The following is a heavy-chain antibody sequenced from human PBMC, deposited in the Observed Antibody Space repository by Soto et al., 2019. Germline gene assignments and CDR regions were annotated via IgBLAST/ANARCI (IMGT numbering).Heavy chain of an antibody. Sequence: RASVKVSCKASGYTFTSYGISWVRQAPGQGLEWMGWISAYNGNTNYAQKLQGRATMTTDTSTSTAYMELRSLRSDDTAVYYCARSTGVVAARRPTQNAPGYWGQGTLVTVSS. CDR1: GYTFTSYG. J-gene: IGHJ4*02. D-gene: IGHD6-6*01. V-gene: IGHV1-18*04. CDR2: ISAYNGNT. CDR3: ARSTGVVAARRPTQNAPGY.